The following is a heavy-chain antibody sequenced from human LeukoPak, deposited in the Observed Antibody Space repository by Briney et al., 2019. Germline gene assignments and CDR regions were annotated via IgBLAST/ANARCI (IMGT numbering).Heavy chain of an antibody. J-gene: IGHJ5*02. Sequence: ASAKVSCKASGYTFTGYYMHWVRQAPGQGLEWMGRINPNSGGTNYAQKFQGRVTMTRDTSISTAYMELSRLRSDDTAVYYCARVPEYCSGGSCRTYNWFDPWGQGTLVTVSS. CDR3: ARVPEYCSGGSCRTYNWFDP. CDR1: GYTFTGYY. D-gene: IGHD2-15*01. V-gene: IGHV1-2*06. CDR2: INPNSGGT.